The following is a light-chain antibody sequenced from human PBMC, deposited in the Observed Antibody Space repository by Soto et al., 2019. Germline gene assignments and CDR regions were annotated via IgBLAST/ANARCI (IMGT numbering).Light chain of an antibody. J-gene: IGLJ2*01. CDR1: SGHSSYA. Sequence: QSVLTQSPSASASLGASVKLTCTLSSGHSSYAIAWHQQQPEKGPRYLMKLNSDGSHSKGDGIPDRFSGSSSGAERYLTLSSLQSEDEADYYCQTWGSGIHVFGGGTKLTVL. V-gene: IGLV4-69*01. CDR2: LNSDGSH. CDR3: QTWGSGIHV.